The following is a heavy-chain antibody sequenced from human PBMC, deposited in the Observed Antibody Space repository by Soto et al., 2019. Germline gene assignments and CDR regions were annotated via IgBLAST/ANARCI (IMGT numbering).Heavy chain of an antibody. Sequence: ASVKVSCKVSGYTLTELSMHWVRQAPGKGLEWMGGFDPEDGETIYAQKFQGRVTMTEDTSTDTAYMEPSSLRSEDTAVYYCATGLERWLQYGNHDAFDIWGQGTMVTVSS. CDR1: GYTLTELS. CDR2: FDPEDGET. D-gene: IGHD3-3*01. J-gene: IGHJ3*02. V-gene: IGHV1-24*01. CDR3: ATGLERWLQYGNHDAFDI.